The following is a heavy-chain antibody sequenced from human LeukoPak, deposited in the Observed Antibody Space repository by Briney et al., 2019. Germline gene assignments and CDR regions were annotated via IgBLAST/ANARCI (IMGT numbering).Heavy chain of an antibody. Sequence: PSETLSLTCAVYGGSFSGYYWSWIRQPPGKGLEWIGEINHSGSTNYNPSLKSRVTISVDTSKNQFSLKLSSVTAADTAVYYCARAPIGQADTAMAVTFDPWGQGTLVTVSS. J-gene: IGHJ5*02. CDR1: GGSFSGYY. CDR3: ARAPIGQADTAMAVTFDP. V-gene: IGHV4-34*01. D-gene: IGHD5-18*01. CDR2: INHSGST.